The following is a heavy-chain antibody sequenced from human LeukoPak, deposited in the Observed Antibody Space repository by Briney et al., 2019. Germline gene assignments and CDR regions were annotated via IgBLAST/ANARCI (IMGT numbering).Heavy chain of an antibody. CDR1: GFTFSGYS. D-gene: IGHD3-10*01. CDR2: ISSSSSYI. Sequence: PGGSLRLSCAASGFTFSGYSMNWVRQAPGKGLEWVSSISSSSSYIYYADSVKGRFTISRDNAKNSLYLQMNSLRAEDTAVYYCARCYYYGSGSYCLFDYWGQGTLVTVSS. J-gene: IGHJ4*02. V-gene: IGHV3-21*01. CDR3: ARCYYYGSGSYCLFDY.